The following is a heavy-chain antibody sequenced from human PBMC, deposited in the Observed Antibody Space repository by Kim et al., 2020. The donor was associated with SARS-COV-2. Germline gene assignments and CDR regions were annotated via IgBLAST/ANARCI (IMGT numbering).Heavy chain of an antibody. V-gene: IGHV3-33*01. J-gene: IGHJ3*02. CDR3: ARTSQHDAFDI. CDR2: IWHDGSNK. Sequence: GGSLRLSCAASGFIFSNYGMHWVRQAPGKGLEWVAVIWHDGSNKYYVDSVKGRFTISRDNFKNTLFLQMNSLRAEDTAVYYCARTSQHDAFDIWGQGTMV. D-gene: IGHD2-2*01. CDR1: GFIFSNYG.